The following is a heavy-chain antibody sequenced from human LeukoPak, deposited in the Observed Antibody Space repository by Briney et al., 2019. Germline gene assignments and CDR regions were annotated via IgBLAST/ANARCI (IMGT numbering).Heavy chain of an antibody. CDR1: GGSISSDY. Sequence: SETLSLTCTVSGGSISSDYWNWIRQPPGKGLEWIGYIYASGSTYYNPSLKSRVTISADTSKNQFSLKLSSVTAADTAVYYCARDYYDSSGYLGDAFDIWGQGTMVTVSS. D-gene: IGHD3-22*01. CDR3: ARDYYDSSGYLGDAFDI. J-gene: IGHJ3*02. CDR2: IYASGST. V-gene: IGHV4-59*12.